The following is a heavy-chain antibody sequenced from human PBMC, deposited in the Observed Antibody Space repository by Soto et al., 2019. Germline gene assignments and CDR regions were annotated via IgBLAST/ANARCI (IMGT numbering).Heavy chain of an antibody. CDR2: IYYSGST. Sequence: SETLSLTCTFSGGSISTYYWSWIRQPPGKGLEWIGYIYYSGSTSYNPSLKSRVTISVDTSKNQFSLKLSSVTAADTAVYYWARDGWGGYWGQGTMVTVSS. CDR3: ARDGWGGY. J-gene: IGHJ4*02. V-gene: IGHV4-59*01. D-gene: IGHD3-10*01. CDR1: GGSISTYY.